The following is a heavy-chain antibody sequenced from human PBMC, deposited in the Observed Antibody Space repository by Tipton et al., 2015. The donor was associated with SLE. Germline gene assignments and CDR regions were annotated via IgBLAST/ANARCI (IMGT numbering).Heavy chain of an antibody. V-gene: IGHV4-59*12. J-gene: IGHJ4*02. CDR3: ASGTLEWSHEPDY. CDR1: GGSIGSDY. CDR2: IYSSGSI. Sequence: TLSLTCTVSGGSIGSDYWNWVRQPPGKGLEWIGYIYSSGSINYTPSLKNRVTISLDTSKNQFSLRLSSVTASDTAMFYCASGTLEWSHEPDYWGQGTLVTVSS. D-gene: IGHD3-3*01.